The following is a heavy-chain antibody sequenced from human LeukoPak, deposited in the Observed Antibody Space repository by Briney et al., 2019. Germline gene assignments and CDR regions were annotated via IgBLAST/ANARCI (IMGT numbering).Heavy chain of an antibody. D-gene: IGHD3-3*01. J-gene: IGHJ4*02. Sequence: GGSLRLSCVASGFTFGKYWMSWVRQAPGKGLEWVANIKLDGSEKNYVDSVKGRFIISRDNTKNSLYLQMDSLRAEDTAVFYCARDQYDTWSRRGNFDTWGQGTLVIVSS. CDR3: ARDQYDTWSRRGNFDT. CDR2: IKLDGSEK. V-gene: IGHV3-7*03. CDR1: GFTFGKYW.